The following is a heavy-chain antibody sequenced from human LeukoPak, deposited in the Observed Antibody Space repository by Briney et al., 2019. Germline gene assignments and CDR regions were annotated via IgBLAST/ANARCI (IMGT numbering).Heavy chain of an antibody. J-gene: IGHJ6*02. CDR2: INTNTGNP. D-gene: IGHD2-2*01. CDR1: GYTFTSYA. V-gene: IGHV7-4-1*02. Sequence: ASVKVSCKASGYTFTSYATNWVRQAPGQGLEWMGWINTNTGNPTYAQGFTGRFVFSLDTSVSTAYLQISSLKAEDTAVYYCATRTHCSSTSCYRTPSFYYYYGMDVWGQGTTVTVSS. CDR3: ATRTHCSSTSCYRTPSFYYYYGMDV.